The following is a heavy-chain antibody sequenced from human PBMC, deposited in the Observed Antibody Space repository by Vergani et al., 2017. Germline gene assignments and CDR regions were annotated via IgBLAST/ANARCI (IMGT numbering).Heavy chain of an antibody. J-gene: IGHJ6*03. D-gene: IGHD6-13*01. V-gene: IGHV3-23*04. CDR2: ISGSGGST. CDR1: GFTFSSYA. Sequence: EVQLVESGGGLVQPGGSLRLSCAASGFTFSSYAMSWVRQAPGKGLEWVSAISGSGGSTYYADSVKGRFTISRDNSKNTLYLQMNSLRAEDTAVYYCARDRVHSSSWYFYYYMDVWGKGTTVTVSS. CDR3: ARDRVHSSSWYFYYYMDV.